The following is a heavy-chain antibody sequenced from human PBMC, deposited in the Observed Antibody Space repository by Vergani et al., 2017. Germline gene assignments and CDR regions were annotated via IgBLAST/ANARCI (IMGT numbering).Heavy chain of an antibody. D-gene: IGHD3-16*01. CDR1: GFTLSNYD. V-gene: IGHV3-30*02. CDR2: IQFDGSNQ. CDR3: AKHFRGWGIDY. J-gene: IGHJ4*02. Sequence: QVQLVESGGGVVQRGGSPRLSCATSGFTLSNYDMQWIRQGPGKGLEFVAFIQFDGSNQYYADSVKGRFTLSRDFSKNTLYLQMNSLRTDDTATYYCAKHFRGWGIDYWGRGTQVIVSS.